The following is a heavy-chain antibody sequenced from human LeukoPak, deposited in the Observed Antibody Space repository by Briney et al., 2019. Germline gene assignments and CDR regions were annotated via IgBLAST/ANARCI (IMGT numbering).Heavy chain of an antibody. CDR1: GFTVSSNN. J-gene: IGHJ4*02. V-gene: IGHV3-53*04. Sequence: GGSLRLSCAASGFTVSSNNMSWVRQAPGKGLEWVSVIYSGGSTYYADSVKGRFTISRHNSKNTLYLQMNSLRAEDTAVYYCARGLYHYDIMTGNWAPFVYWGEGTLLTVSS. D-gene: IGHD3-9*01. CDR3: ARGLYHYDIMTGNWAPFVY. CDR2: IYSGGST.